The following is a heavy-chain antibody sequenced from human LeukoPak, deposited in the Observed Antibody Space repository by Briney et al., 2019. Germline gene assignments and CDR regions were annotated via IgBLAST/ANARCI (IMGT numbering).Heavy chain of an antibody. V-gene: IGHV4-30-2*01. CDR2: IYHSGST. CDR3: ARGRVPAAIHGMDV. J-gene: IGHJ6*04. D-gene: IGHD2-2*01. CDR1: GGSISSGGYS. Sequence: SQTLSLTCAVSGGSISSGGYSWSWIRQPPGKGLEWIGYIYHSGSTYYNPSLKSRVTISVDRSKNQFFLKLSSVTAADTAVYYCARGRVPAAIHGMDVWGKGTTVTVSS.